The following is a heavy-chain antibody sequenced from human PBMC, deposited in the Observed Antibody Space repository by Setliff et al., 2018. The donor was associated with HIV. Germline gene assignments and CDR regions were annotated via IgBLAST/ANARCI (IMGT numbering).Heavy chain of an antibody. J-gene: IGHJ3*02. V-gene: IGHV4-39*01. CDR1: GDSISNPNYY. CDR2: IYFSESP. CDR3: ARLRGAFDI. Sequence: PSETLSLTCSVSGDSISNPNYYWGWIRQPPGKGLEWIGSIYFSESPYYNPSLSSRVTISVDTSTNQFSLRLSSVTAADTAVYYCARLRGAFDIWGQGTMVTVSS.